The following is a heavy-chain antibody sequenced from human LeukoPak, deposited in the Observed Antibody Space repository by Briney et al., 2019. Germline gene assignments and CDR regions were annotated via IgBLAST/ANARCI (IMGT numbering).Heavy chain of an antibody. CDR1: GFTFSDYT. V-gene: IGHV3-30-3*01. CDR3: AREFTIFGVVIQRYDAFDV. CDR2: MSNDGSIK. Sequence: PGGSLRLSCAASGFTFSDYTIHWARQAPGKGLEWVAVMSNDGSIKKYANSVKGRFTISRDNSKSSLYLQMDSLRAEDTAVYYCAREFTIFGVVIQRYDAFDVWGQGTMVTVSS. D-gene: IGHD3-3*01. J-gene: IGHJ3*01.